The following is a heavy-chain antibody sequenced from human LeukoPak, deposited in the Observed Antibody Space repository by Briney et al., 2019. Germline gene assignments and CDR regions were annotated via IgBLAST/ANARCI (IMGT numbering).Heavy chain of an antibody. CDR1: GGTFSSYA. J-gene: IGHJ5*02. CDR3: ARDGGGVFRYCSSTSCSTADNWFDP. V-gene: IGHV1-69*13. CDR2: IIPICGTA. D-gene: IGHD2-2*02. Sequence: SVKVSCKAFGGTFSSYAISWVRQAPGQGLEWMGGIIPICGTANYAQKFQGRVTITADESTSTAYMELSSLRSEDTAVYYCARDGGGVFRYCSSTSCSTADNWFDPWGQGTLVTVSS.